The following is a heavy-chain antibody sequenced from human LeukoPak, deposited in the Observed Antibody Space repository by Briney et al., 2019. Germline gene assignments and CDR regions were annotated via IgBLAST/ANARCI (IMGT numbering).Heavy chain of an antibody. CDR3: ARGEYYDFWSGYLDY. Sequence: SQTLSLTCTVSGGSISSGDYYWSWIRQPPGKGLEWIGYIYYSGSTYYNPSLKSRVTISVDTSKNQFSLKLSSVTAADTAVYYCARGEYYDFWSGYLDYWGQGTLVTVSS. D-gene: IGHD3-3*01. J-gene: IGHJ4*02. CDR1: GGSISSGDYY. CDR2: IYYSGST. V-gene: IGHV4-30-4*01.